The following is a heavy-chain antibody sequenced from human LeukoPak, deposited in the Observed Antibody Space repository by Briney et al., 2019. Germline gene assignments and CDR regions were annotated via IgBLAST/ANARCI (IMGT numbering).Heavy chain of an antibody. D-gene: IGHD3-22*01. V-gene: IGHV3-66*01. CDR1: GFTFSTYA. CDR3: AKGRSGYYRRSEFDY. Sequence: GGSLRLSCAASGFTFSTYAMSWVRQAPGKDLEWVSGLYSGGATYYADSMGGRFTISRDHSKNTLYLQMTNLRVDDTAIYYCAKGRSGYYRRSEFDYWGQGTLVTVSS. CDR2: LYSGGAT. J-gene: IGHJ4*02.